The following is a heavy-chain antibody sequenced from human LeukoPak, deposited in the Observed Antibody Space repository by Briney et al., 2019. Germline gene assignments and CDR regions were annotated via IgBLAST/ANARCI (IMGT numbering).Heavy chain of an antibody. V-gene: IGHV6-1*01. CDR3: ARESSGWYNWFDP. CDR1: GDSVSGNSGA. CDR2: TYYRSKWYN. J-gene: IGHJ5*02. Sequence: SQTLSLTCAISGDSVSGNSGAWHWIRQSPSRDLEWLGRTYYRSKWYNDYAVSVKSRITINPDTSKNQVSLQLNSVTPEDTAVYYCARESSGWYNWFDPWGRGTLVTVSS. D-gene: IGHD6-19*01.